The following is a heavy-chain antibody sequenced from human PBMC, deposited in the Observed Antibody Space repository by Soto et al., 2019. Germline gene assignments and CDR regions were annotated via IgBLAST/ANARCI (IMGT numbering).Heavy chain of an antibody. Sequence: ASVKVSCKASGYTFTSYDINWVRQATGQGLEWMGWMNPNSGNTGYAQKFQGRVTMTRNTSISTAYMELSSLRSEDTAVYYCASSLGEQLAFDYYYYYYMDAWGKGNTVTV. V-gene: IGHV1-8*01. CDR2: MNPNSGNT. D-gene: IGHD6-6*01. CDR1: GYTFTSYD. J-gene: IGHJ6*03. CDR3: ASSLGEQLAFDYYYYYYMDA.